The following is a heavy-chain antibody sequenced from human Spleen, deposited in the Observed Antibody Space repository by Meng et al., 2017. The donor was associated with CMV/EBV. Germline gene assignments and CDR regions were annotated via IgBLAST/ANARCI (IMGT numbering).Heavy chain of an antibody. CDR2: IHVDGRGI. V-gene: IGHV3-74*01. CDR3: AREAPGDRFDY. Sequence: GESGGGLGQPWGSLSLACTVPGFTLRSYWLHWVRQAPGKGLEWVSRIHVDGRGISYADSVKGRFTISRDNAKNTLYLQMNSLRAEDTAVYYCAREAPGDRFDYWGQGTLVTVSS. CDR1: GFTLRSYW. J-gene: IGHJ4*02. D-gene: IGHD2-21*01.